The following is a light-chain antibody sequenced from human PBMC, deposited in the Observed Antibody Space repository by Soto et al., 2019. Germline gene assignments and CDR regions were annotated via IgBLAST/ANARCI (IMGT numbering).Light chain of an antibody. V-gene: IGKV2-24*01. J-gene: IGKJ4*01. CDR1: QSLVHTHGNTY. Sequence: DIVMTQTPLSSPVTLGQPASISCRSSQSLVHTHGNTYLSWLQQMPGQPPRLLLYKVSRRLSGVPDRFSGSGAGTDFTLKISRVEVEDVGVYYCMQNAQFPITFGGGTKVDIK. CDR2: KVS. CDR3: MQNAQFPIT.